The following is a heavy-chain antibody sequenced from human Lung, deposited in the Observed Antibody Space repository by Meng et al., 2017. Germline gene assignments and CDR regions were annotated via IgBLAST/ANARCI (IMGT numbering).Heavy chain of an antibody. CDR2: VNPDGNDV. J-gene: IGHJ1*01. D-gene: IGHD1-1*01. Sequence: VQLVEPGGGLVQPGGSLRLSCAASGFTFTNHWMHWVRQVPGKGLVWVSRVNPDGNDVNYVDSVKGRFTISRDNAKDTVFLQMNNLSGDDTAVYYCTNDRLSEWGQGTLVTVSS. CDR1: GFTFTNHW. CDR3: TNDRLSE. V-gene: IGHV3-74*01.